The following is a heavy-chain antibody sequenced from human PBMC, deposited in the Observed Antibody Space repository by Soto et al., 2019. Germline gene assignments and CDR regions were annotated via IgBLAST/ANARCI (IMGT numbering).Heavy chain of an antibody. D-gene: IGHD6-13*01. Sequence: QVQLQESGPGLVKPSETLSLTCTVSGGSISSYYWSWIRQPPGKGLEWIGYISYRGSTNYSPSLNSRVSISADTSKNQCSLKLSSVTAADTAVYYCARRIAAAGTSNYYGLDVWGQWTTVSVSS. CDR1: GGSISSYY. CDR3: ARRIAAAGTSNYYGLDV. V-gene: IGHV4-59*01. J-gene: IGHJ6*01. CDR2: ISYRGST.